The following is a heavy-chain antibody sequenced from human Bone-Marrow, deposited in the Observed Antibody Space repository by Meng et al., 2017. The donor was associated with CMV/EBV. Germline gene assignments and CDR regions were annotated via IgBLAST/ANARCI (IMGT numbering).Heavy chain of an antibody. CDR2: MNPNRGNT. D-gene: IGHD2/OR15-2a*01. CDR3: ARGQVQCSTINCHDYRFSGMDV. Sequence: ASVKVSCKASGYTFTYYDIIWVRQASGQGLEWVGWMNPNRGNTAYAQKLQGRVTMTRDTSTSIAYMELSSLRSGDTAVYYCARGQVQCSTINCHDYRFSGMDVWGKGTTVTFSS. J-gene: IGHJ6*04. CDR1: GYTFTYYD. V-gene: IGHV1-8*01.